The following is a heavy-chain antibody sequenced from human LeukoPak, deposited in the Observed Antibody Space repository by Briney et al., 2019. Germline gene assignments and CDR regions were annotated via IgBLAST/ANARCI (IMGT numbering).Heavy chain of an antibody. CDR2: IGIDSGNT. D-gene: IGHD5-24*01. CDR1: GFTFSDYI. CDR3: ARDYKYVFDN. J-gene: IGHJ4*02. V-gene: IGHV3-48*01. Sequence: GGSLRLSYAASGFTFSDYIMNWVRQAPGKGLEWISYIGIDSGNTNYADSVRSRFTISGDKAKNSLYLQMNSRRVEDTDVYYCARDYKYVFDNWGQGTLVTVSS.